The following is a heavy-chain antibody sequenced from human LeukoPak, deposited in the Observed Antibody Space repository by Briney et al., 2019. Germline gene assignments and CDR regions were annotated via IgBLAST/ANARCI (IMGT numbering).Heavy chain of an antibody. V-gene: IGHV4-38-2*01. J-gene: IGHJ4*02. D-gene: IGHD3-10*01. Sequence: SETPSLTCAVSGYSISSGYYWGWIRQPPGKGLEWIGNAFHSGTTFYNPSLKSRVTISVDTSKNQFSLKLRSVTAADTAVYYCAKGLLGRSIDYWGQGTLVTVSS. CDR2: AFHSGTT. CDR3: AKGLLGRSIDY. CDR1: GYSISSGYY.